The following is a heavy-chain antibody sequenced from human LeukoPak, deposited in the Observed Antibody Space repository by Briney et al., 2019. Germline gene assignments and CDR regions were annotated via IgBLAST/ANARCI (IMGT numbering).Heavy chain of an antibody. J-gene: IGHJ4*02. CDR2: IIPIFGTA. V-gene: IGHV1-69*01. CDR3: AYGSGSQNAGELDY. Sequence: SVKVSCKASGGTFSSHAISWVRQAPGQGLEWMGGIIPIFGTANYAQKFQGRVTITADESTSTAYMELSSLRSEDTAVYYCAYGSGSQNAGELDYWGQGTLVTVSS. D-gene: IGHD3-10*01. CDR1: GGTFSSHA.